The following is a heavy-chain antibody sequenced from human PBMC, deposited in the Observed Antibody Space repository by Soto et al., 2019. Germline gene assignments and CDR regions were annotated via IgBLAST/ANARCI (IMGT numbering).Heavy chain of an antibody. V-gene: IGHV1-69*01. J-gene: IGHJ4*02. CDR1: GGTFNLYA. CDR2: IIPSFNTA. CDR3: SSGPFTMSGNDFDY. D-gene: IGHD1-26*01. Sequence: QVLVVQSGAEVTKPGSSVKVSCKVSGGTFNLYAMSWVRQAPGQGLEWMGGIIPSFNTAKYAQKFQGRVTITADEYTSTAYMELSSLRSEDTAVYFCSSGPFTMSGNDFDYWGQGTLVNVSS.